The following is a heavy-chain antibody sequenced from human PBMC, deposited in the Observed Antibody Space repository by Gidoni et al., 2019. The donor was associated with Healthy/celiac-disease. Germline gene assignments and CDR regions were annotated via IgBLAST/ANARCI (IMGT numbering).Heavy chain of an antibody. V-gene: IGHV3-30*04. CDR3: AREGSGSYYGGNDAFDI. D-gene: IGHD1-26*01. Sequence: QVQLVESGGGVVQPGRSLRLSCAASGFTCSSYAMHWVRQAPGKGLEWVAVISYDGSNKYYADSVKGRFTISRDNSKNTLYLQMNSLRAEDTAVYYCAREGSGSYYGGNDAFDIWGQGTMVTVSS. CDR1: GFTCSSYA. J-gene: IGHJ3*02. CDR2: ISYDGSNK.